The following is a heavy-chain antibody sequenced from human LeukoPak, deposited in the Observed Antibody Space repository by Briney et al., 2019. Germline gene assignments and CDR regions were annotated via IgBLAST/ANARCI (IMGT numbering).Heavy chain of an antibody. CDR2: IYYSGST. D-gene: IGHD1-1*01. CDR3: ARHLSYNWNDEGFDP. J-gene: IGHJ5*02. V-gene: IGHV4-39*01. Sequence: SETLSLTCTVSGGSIMSGYYYWGWIRQPPGKGLEWIGSIYYSGSTYYNPSLKSRVTISVDTSKNQFSLKLSSVTAADTAVYYCARHLSYNWNDEGFDPWGQGTLVTVSS. CDR1: GGSIMSGYYY.